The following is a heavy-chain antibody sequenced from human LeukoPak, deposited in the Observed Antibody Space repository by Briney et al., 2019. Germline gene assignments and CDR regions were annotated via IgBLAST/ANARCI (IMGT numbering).Heavy chain of an antibody. CDR2: IIAILDTA. J-gene: IGHJ5*02. Sequence: SVKVSCKASGGTFSSYAISWVRQAPGQGLEWMGRIIAILDTAHYAQNFQGRFTITADKSTTTVYMELSSLRSDDTAVYYCVRSGYDYDWFDPWGQGTLVTVSS. CDR1: GGTFSSYA. CDR3: VRSGYDYDWFDP. D-gene: IGHD5-12*01. V-gene: IGHV1-69*04.